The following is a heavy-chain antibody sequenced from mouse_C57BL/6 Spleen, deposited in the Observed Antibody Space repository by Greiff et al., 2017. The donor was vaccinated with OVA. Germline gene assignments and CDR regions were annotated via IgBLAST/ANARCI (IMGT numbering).Heavy chain of an antibody. CDR3: TTQLRLRGYFDY. CDR2: ISSGGDYI. D-gene: IGHD3-2*02. V-gene: IGHV5-9-1*02. J-gene: IGHJ2*01. Sequence: EVQVVESGEGLVKPGGSLKLSCAASGFTFSSYAMSWVRQTPEKRLEWVAYISSGGDYIYYADTVKGRFTISRDNARNTLYLQMSSLKSEDTAMYYCTTQLRLRGYFDYWGQGTTLTVSS. CDR1: GFTFSSYA.